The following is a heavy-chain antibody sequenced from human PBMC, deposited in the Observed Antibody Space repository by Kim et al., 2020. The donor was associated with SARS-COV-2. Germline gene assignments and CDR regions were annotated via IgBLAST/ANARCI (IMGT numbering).Heavy chain of an antibody. J-gene: IGHJ6*02. CDR3: TTTPRYNWNEGDYYYYGMDV. CDR2: IKSKTDGGTT. D-gene: IGHD1-20*01. V-gene: IGHV3-15*01. CDR1: GFTFSNAW. Sequence: GGSLRLSCAASGFTFSNAWMSWVRQAPGKGLEWVGRIKSKTDGGTTDYAAPVKGRFTISRDDSKNTLYLQMNSLKTEDTAVYYCTTTPRYNWNEGDYYYYGMDVWGQGTTVTVSS.